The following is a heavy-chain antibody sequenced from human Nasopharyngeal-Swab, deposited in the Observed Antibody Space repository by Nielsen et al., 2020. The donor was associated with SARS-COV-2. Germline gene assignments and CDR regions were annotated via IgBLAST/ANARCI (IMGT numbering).Heavy chain of an antibody. CDR1: GYSFTSYW. J-gene: IGHJ4*02. CDR3: ARHSYGYPFDY. CDR2: IDPSDSYT. D-gene: IGHD5-18*01. Sequence: ETLSLTCTGSGYSFTSYWISWVRQMPGKGLEWMGRIDPSDSYTNYSPSFQGHVTISADKSISTAYLQWSSLKASDTAMYYCARHSYGYPFDYWGQGTLVTVSS. V-gene: IGHV5-10-1*01.